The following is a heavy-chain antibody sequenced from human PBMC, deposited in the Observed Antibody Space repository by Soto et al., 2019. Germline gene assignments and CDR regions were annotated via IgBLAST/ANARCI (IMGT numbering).Heavy chain of an antibody. J-gene: IGHJ4*02. CDR3: AKDFNLAWDTAMVTDY. Sequence: GGPLRLSCGASGFTFSSYDMHWVRKAPGKGLECVAVISYDGSNKYYADSVKGRFTISRDNSKNTLYLQMNSLRAEDTAVYYCAKDFNLAWDTAMVTDYWGQGTLVTVSS. D-gene: IGHD5-18*01. CDR1: GFTFSSYD. V-gene: IGHV3-30*18. CDR2: ISYDGSNK.